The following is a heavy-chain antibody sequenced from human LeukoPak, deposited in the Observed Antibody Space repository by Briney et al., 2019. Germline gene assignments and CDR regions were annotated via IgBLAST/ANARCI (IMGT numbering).Heavy chain of an antibody. D-gene: IGHD3-9*01. CDR1: GGSISGYY. Sequence: PSETLSLTCTVSGGSISGYYWSWIRQPPGKGLEWIGYIYYSGSTNYNPSLKSRVTISVDTSKNQFSLKLSSVTAADTAVYYCARAIRILEGMDVWGQGTTVTVSS. V-gene: IGHV4-59*01. CDR3: ARAIRILEGMDV. CDR2: IYYSGST. J-gene: IGHJ6*02.